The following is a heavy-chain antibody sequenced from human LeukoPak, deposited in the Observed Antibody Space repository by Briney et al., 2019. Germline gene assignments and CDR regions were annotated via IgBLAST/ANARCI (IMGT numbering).Heavy chain of an antibody. D-gene: IGHD3/OR15-3a*01. J-gene: IGHJ6*03. V-gene: IGHV1-69*13. CDR2: IIPIFGTA. CDR1: GYTFTSYA. Sequence: SVKVSCKASGYTFTSYAISWVRPAPGQGLEWLGGIIPIFGTANYAQKFQGRVTITADESTSTAYMELSSLRSEDTAVYYCATRPSFGQSGSYYYYMDVWGKGTTVTVSS. CDR3: ATRPSFGQSGSYYYYMDV.